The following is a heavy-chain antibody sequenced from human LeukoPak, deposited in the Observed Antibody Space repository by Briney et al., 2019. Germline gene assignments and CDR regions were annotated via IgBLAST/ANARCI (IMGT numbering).Heavy chain of an antibody. Sequence: PSETLSLTCTVSGGSISSYYWSWIQQPPGKGLEWIGYIYYSGSTNYNPSLKSRVTISVDTSKNQFSLKLSSVTAADTAVYYCARVGADWFDPWGQGTLVTVSS. V-gene: IGHV4-59*01. J-gene: IGHJ5*02. CDR2: IYYSGST. D-gene: IGHD1-26*01. CDR3: ARVGADWFDP. CDR1: GGSISSYY.